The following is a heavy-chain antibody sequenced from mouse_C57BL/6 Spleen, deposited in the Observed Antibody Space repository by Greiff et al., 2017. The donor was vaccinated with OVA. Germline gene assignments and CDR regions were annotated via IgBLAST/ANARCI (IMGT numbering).Heavy chain of an antibody. J-gene: IGHJ2*01. D-gene: IGHD1-3*01. CDR3: AREGITVPFDY. Sequence: LVESEGGLVQPGSSMKLSCTASGFTFSDYYMAWVRQVPEKGLEWVANINYDGSSTYYLDSLKSRFIISRDNAKNILYLQMSSLKSEDTATDYCAREGITVPFDYWGQGTTLTVSS. CDR1: GFTFSDYY. V-gene: IGHV5-16*01. CDR2: INYDGSST.